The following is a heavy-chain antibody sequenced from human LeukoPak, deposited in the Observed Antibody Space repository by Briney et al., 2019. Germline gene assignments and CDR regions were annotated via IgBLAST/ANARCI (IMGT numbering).Heavy chain of an antibody. V-gene: IGHV3-21*01. Sequence: KPGGSLRPSCAASGFTFSSYSMNWVRQAPGKGLEWVSSISSSSSYIYYADSVKGRFTISRDNAKNSLYLQMNSLRAEDTAVYYCAREESISNFDYWGQGTLVTVSS. CDR1: GFTFSSYS. CDR3: AREESISNFDY. CDR2: ISSSSSYI. D-gene: IGHD6-6*01. J-gene: IGHJ4*02.